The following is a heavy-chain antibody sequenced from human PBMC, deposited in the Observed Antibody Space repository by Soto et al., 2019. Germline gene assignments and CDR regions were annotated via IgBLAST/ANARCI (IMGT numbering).Heavy chain of an antibody. Sequence: ASVKVSCKASGYTFTSYGISWVRQAPGQGLEWMGWISAYNGNTNYAQKLQGRVTMTTNTSTSTAYMELRSLRSDDTAVYYCARVVVVAAYDAFDIWGQGTMVTVSS. V-gene: IGHV1-18*01. CDR3: ARVVVVAAYDAFDI. D-gene: IGHD2-15*01. CDR2: ISAYNGNT. J-gene: IGHJ3*02. CDR1: GYTFTSYG.